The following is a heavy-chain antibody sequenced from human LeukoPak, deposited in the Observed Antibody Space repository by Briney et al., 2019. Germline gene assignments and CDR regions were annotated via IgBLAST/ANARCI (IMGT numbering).Heavy chain of an antibody. Sequence: ASVKVSCKVSGYTLTELSMHWVRQAPGKGLEWMGGFDPEDGETIYAQKFQGRVTMTEDTSTDTACMELSSLRSEDTAVYYCATSLARYGSGTFDYWGQGTLVTVSS. CDR1: GYTLTELS. V-gene: IGHV1-24*01. CDR2: FDPEDGET. D-gene: IGHD3-10*01. J-gene: IGHJ4*02. CDR3: ATSLARYGSGTFDY.